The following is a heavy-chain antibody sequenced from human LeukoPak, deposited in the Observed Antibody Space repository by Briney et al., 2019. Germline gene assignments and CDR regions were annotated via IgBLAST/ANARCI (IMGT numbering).Heavy chain of an antibody. CDR1: GGSISSSNW. D-gene: IGHD1-14*01. Sequence: PSETLSLTCAVSGGSISSSNWWSWVRQPPGKGLEWIGEIYHSGSTNYNPSLKSRVTISVDKSKNQFSLKLSSVTAADTAVYYCARNGPGTQYYFGYWGQGTLVTVSS. CDR2: IYHSGST. J-gene: IGHJ4*02. V-gene: IGHV4-4*02. CDR3: ARNGPGTQYYFGY.